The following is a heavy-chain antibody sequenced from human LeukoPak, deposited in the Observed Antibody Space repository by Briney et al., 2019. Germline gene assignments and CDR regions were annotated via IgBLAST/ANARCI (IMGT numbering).Heavy chain of an antibody. J-gene: IGHJ6*02. CDR3: TLCRLPFYGMDV. CDR1: GFTFSTHA. CDR2: IRSKAYGGTT. V-gene: IGHV3-49*03. D-gene: IGHD2-2*01. Sequence: GGSLRLSCAASGFTFSTHAMSWFRQAPGKGLEWVGFIRSKAYGGTTEYAASVKGRFTISRDDSKSIAYLQMNSLKTEDTAVYYCTLCRLPFYGMDVWGQGTTVTVSS.